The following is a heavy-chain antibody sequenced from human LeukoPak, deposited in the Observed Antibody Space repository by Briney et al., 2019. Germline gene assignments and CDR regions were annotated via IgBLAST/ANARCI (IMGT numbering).Heavy chain of an antibody. V-gene: IGHV3-30*03. D-gene: IGHD3/OR15-3a*01. CDR2: VSYDGSDK. CDR3: ARDGTGRLYLEY. Sequence: GGSLRLSCAASGFTFSTYGMHWVRQAPGKGLEWVAVVSYDGSDKYYAGSGKGRFTISRDNSKNTLYLQMNSLRTEDTAVYYCARDGTGRLYLEYWGQGTLVTVSS. CDR1: GFTFSTYG. J-gene: IGHJ4*02.